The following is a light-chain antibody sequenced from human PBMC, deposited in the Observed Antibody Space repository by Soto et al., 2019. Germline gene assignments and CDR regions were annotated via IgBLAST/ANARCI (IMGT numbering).Light chain of an antibody. CDR2: EVH. CDR3: SSYAASTTLL. J-gene: IGLJ2*01. Sequence: QSALTQPPSVSGSPGQSVTISCIGSSSDVGTYDRVSWYQAPPGTAPKLIIYEVHYRPSGVPDRFSGSKSGNTASLTISGLQAEDEADDYCSSYAASTTLLFGGGTKLTVL. CDR1: SSDVGTYDR. V-gene: IGLV2-18*02.